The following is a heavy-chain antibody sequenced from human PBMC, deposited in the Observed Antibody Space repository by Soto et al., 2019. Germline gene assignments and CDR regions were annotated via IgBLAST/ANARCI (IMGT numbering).Heavy chain of an antibody. V-gene: IGHV4-31*03. D-gene: IGHD2-15*01. J-gene: IGHJ1*01. CDR1: GGSISSGGYY. Sequence: QVQLQESGPGLVKPSQTLSLTCTVSGGSISSGGYYWSWIRQHPGQGLEWIGYIYYSGSTYYNPSLKSRVTISVDTSKHQFSLKLSSVTAADTVVYYCASAQSHDSIAYAEYFQHWGQGTLVTVAS. CDR3: ASAQSHDSIAYAEYFQH. CDR2: IYYSGST.